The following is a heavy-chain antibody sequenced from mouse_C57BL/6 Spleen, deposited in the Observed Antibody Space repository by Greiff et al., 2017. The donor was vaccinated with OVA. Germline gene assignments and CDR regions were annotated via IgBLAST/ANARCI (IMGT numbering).Heavy chain of an antibody. CDR1: GYAFTNYL. Sequence: VKLMESGAELVRPGTSVKVSCKASGYAFTNYLIEWVKQRPGQGLEWIGVINPGSGGTNYNEKFKGKATLTADKSSSTAYMQLSSLTSEDSAVYFCARSEAYDYHYFDYWGQGTTLTVSS. CDR2: INPGSGGT. J-gene: IGHJ2*01. CDR3: ARSEAYDYHYFDY. V-gene: IGHV1-54*01. D-gene: IGHD2-4*01.